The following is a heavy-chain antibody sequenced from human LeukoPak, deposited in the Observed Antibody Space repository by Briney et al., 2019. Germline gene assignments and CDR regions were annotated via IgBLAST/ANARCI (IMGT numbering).Heavy chain of an antibody. CDR1: GFSFSLYG. D-gene: IGHD1-26*01. Sequence: GGSLRLSCVASGFSFSLYGMHWVRHAPGKGLVWVSRINEDGSTTNYADSVKGRSTIFRDNAKNTLYLQMNSLRAEDTAVYYCVRDLGGRSGHWGQGTLVTVSS. J-gene: IGHJ4*02. CDR2: INEDGSTT. CDR3: VRDLGGRSGH. V-gene: IGHV3-74*01.